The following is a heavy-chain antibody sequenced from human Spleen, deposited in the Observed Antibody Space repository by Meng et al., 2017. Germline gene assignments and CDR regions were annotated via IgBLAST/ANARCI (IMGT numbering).Heavy chain of an antibody. CDR3: AREGMKGFDP. J-gene: IGHJ5*02. V-gene: IGHV3-66*02. D-gene: IGHD3-10*01. CDR2: IYSGGST. CDR1: GFTVSSNY. Sequence: GESLKISCAASGFTVSSNYMSWVRQAPGKGLEWVSVIYSGGSTYYADSVKGRFTISRDNSKNTLYLQMNSLRAEDTAVYYCAREGMKGFDPWGQGNLVTVSS.